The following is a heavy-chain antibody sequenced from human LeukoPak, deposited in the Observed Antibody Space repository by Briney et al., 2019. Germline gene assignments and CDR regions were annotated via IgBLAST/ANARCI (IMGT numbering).Heavy chain of an antibody. CDR1: GGSISSGGYS. D-gene: IGHD3-22*01. Sequence: SQNLSLTCAVSGGSISSGGYSWSWIRQPPGKGLEWIGYIYHSGSTYYNPSLKSRVTISVDRSKNQFSLKLSSVTAADTAVYYCARGISGDSSYWGQGTLVTVSS. CDR3: ARGISGDSSY. V-gene: IGHV4-30-2*01. CDR2: IYHSGST. J-gene: IGHJ4*02.